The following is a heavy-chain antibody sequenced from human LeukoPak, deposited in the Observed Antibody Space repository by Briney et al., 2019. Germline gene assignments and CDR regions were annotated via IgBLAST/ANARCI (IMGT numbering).Heavy chain of an antibody. J-gene: IGHJ4*02. Sequence: PSETLSLTCAVYGGSFSGYYWSWIRQPPGKGLEWIGEINHSGSTNYNPSLKSRVTISVDTSTNQFSLKLSSVTAADTAVYYCARGSLIYDFWSGYPHSFDYWGQGTLVTVSS. CDR1: GGSFSGYY. D-gene: IGHD3-3*01. CDR3: ARGSLIYDFWSGYPHSFDY. CDR2: INHSGST. V-gene: IGHV4-34*01.